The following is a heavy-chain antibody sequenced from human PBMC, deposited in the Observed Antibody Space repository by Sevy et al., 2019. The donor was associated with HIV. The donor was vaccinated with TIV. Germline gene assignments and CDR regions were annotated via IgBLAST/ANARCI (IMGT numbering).Heavy chain of an antibody. J-gene: IGHJ6*02. V-gene: IGHV3-11*01. CDR2: ISTRSSSI. D-gene: IGHD2-2*01. CDR3: ARDSTQLDV. Sequence: GGSLRLSCAASGFTFSDYFMSWIRQAPGKGLEWVSYISTRSSSIYYADSVKGRFTISRDNAKNSLYLQMNSLTAEDTAVYYCARDSTQLDVWGQGTTVTVS. CDR1: GFTFSDYF.